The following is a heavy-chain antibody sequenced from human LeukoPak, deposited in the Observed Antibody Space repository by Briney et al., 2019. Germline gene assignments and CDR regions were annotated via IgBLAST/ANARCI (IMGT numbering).Heavy chain of an antibody. CDR3: AMQAAAGTVYSPFDY. D-gene: IGHD6-13*01. CDR2: INPNSGGT. V-gene: IGHV1-2*02. Sequence: GASMKLSCKASGFTFTGYYMHWVRQAPGQGLEWMGWINPNSGGTNYAQKFQGRVTMTRDTSISTAYMELSRLRSDDTAVYYCAMQAAAGTVYSPFDYWGQGTLVTVSS. J-gene: IGHJ4*02. CDR1: GFTFTGYY.